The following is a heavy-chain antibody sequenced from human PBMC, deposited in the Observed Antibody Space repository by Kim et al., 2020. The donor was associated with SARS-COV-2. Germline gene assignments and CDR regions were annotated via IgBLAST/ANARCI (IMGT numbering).Heavy chain of an antibody. Sequence: GGSLRLSCTASGFTFGDYAMSWFRQAPGKGLEWVGFIRSKAYGGTTEYAASVKGRFTISRDDSKSIAYLQMNSLKTEDTAVYYCTRGVDAYYDFWSGIDFDYWGQGTLVTVSS. V-gene: IGHV3-49*03. CDR3: TRGVDAYYDFWSGIDFDY. CDR1: GFTFGDYA. D-gene: IGHD3-3*01. J-gene: IGHJ4*02. CDR2: IRSKAYGGTT.